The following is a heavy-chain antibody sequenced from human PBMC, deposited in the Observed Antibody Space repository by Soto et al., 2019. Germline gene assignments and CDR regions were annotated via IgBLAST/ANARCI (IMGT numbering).Heavy chain of an antibody. J-gene: IGHJ4*02. Sequence: PGGSLSLSCAVSGFTFDDYAMHWVRQAPGKGLEWVAGIIWNSAYIVYADSVKGRFTISRDNAKNSLYLQMNSLRAEDTALYYCAKDSTVSGVRQGLDFWGRGTLVTVSS. CDR3: AKDSTVSGVRQGLDF. D-gene: IGHD6-19*01. CDR2: IIWNSAYI. CDR1: GFTFDDYA. V-gene: IGHV3-9*01.